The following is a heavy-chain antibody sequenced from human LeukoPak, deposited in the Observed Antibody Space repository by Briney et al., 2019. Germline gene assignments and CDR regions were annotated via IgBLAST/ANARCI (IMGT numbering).Heavy chain of an antibody. D-gene: IGHD2-2*01. CDR1: GGSFSDYY. V-gene: IGHV4-34*01. Sequence: PSETLSLTCGVYGGSFSDYYWSWIRQPPGKGLEWIGEINHSGSTNYNPSLKSRVTISVDTSKNQFSLKLSSVTAADTAVYYCAREACSSTSCTESWGQGTLVTVSS. CDR3: AREACSSTSCTES. CDR2: INHSGST. J-gene: IGHJ4*02.